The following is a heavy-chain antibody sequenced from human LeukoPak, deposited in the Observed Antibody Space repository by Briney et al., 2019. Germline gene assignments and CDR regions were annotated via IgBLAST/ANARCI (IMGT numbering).Heavy chain of an antibody. J-gene: IGHJ6*03. CDR2: IKQDGSEQ. CDR1: GFTFSSSW. V-gene: IGHV3-7*01. Sequence: PGGSRRLSCSASGFTFSSSWMTWVRQAPGKGLEWVANIKQDGSEQYTADSLKGRFTISRDNDKKLVFLQMNSLRVDDTAVYYCARVGPSYYYYYMDVWGNGTTVIVSS. CDR3: ARVGPSYYYYYMDV.